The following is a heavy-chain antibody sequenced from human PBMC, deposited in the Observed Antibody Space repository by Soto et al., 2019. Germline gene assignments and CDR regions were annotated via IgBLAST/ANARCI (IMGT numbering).Heavy chain of an antibody. CDR2: INAGGGYT. CDR3: TRGGAIVVVTGPFDL. CDR1: GYSFTNYY. Sequence: ASVKVSCKASGYSFTNYYIHWVRQAPGQGLEWMGTINAGGGYTTYAQRFQGKVTMTRDTSTSTVSMELSSLRYEDTALYYCTRGGAIVVVTGPFDLWGQGTLVTVCS. D-gene: IGHD2-21*02. V-gene: IGHV1-46*03. J-gene: IGHJ5*02.